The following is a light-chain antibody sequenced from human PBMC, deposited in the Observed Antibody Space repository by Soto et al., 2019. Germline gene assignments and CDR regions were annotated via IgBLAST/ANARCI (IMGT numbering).Light chain of an antibody. CDR3: CSYAAGQTLV. Sequence: QSALTQPRSVSGSPGQSVTISCSGTSSDVGGYEYVSWYQQHPGKDPTLMIYHVAQRPSGVPDRFSGSKSGTTASLTISGLQAEDEAEYFCCSYAAGQTLVFGGGTKLTVL. V-gene: IGLV2-11*01. CDR2: HVA. CDR1: SSDVGGYEY. J-gene: IGLJ2*01.